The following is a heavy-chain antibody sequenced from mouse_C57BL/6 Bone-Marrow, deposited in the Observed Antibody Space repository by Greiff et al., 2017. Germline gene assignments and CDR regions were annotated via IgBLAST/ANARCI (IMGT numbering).Heavy chain of an antibody. V-gene: IGHV1-64*01. CDR1: GYTFTSFW. CDR3: ARILRSFSWYFDV. Sequence: VQLQPSGAEPVKPGASVKLFCKASGYTFTSFWMHWVKQRPGQGLEWIGMIHPNSGSTNYNEKFKSKATLSVDKSSSTAYMQLSSLTSEDSAVYYCARILRSFSWYFDVWGTGTTVTVSS. D-gene: IGHD1-1*01. J-gene: IGHJ1*03. CDR2: IHPNSGST.